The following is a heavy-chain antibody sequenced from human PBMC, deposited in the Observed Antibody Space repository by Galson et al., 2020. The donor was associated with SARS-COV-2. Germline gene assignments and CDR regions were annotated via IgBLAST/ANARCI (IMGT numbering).Heavy chain of an antibody. J-gene: IGHJ4*02. CDR2: IYYSGST. CDR1: GGTISGYY. V-gene: IGHV4-59*01. CDR3: ARGGKWELTY. Sequence: SETLSLTCTASGGTISGYYWSWIRQPPGKGLEWIGSIYYSGSTNYNPSLKSRVTISVDTSKNQFSLKLTSVTAADTAVYYCARGGKWELTYWGQGTLVTVSS. D-gene: IGHD1-26*01.